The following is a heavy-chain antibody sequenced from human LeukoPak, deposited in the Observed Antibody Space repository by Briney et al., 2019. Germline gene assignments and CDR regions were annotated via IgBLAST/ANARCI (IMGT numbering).Heavy chain of an antibody. Sequence: GGSLRLSCAASGFTFRNCAMSWVRQAPGKGLEWVSGISGTGYNTYYADSVKGRFTISRDNSKNTLYLQMNSLGAEDTAVYYCAKHISGSLFYFDYWGQRTLVTVSS. J-gene: IGHJ4*02. V-gene: IGHV3-23*01. CDR2: ISGTGYNT. CDR3: AKHISGSLFYFDY. CDR1: GFTFRNCA. D-gene: IGHD3-10*01.